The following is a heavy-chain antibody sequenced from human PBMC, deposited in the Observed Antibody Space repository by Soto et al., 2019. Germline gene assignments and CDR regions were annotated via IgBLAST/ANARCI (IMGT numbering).Heavy chain of an antibody. J-gene: IGHJ5*02. CDR1: GYTFTGYY. V-gene: IGHV1-2*04. CDR3: ARGEQGIPFFGVVPWGPESWSPP. CDR2: INPNSGGT. Sequence: ASVKVSCKASGYTFTGYYMHWVRQAPGQGLEWMGWINPNSGGTNYAQKFQGWVTMTRDTSISTAYMELSRLRSDDTAVYYCARGEQGIPFFGVVPWGPESWSPPWGQGTLGTVSS. D-gene: IGHD3-3*01.